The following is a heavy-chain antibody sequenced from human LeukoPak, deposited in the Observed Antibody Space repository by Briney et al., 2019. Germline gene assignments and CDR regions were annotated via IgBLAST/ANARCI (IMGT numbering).Heavy chain of an antibody. D-gene: IGHD3-3*01. CDR2: FDPEDGET. Sequence: GASVKVSCKASGGTFTSSAVHWVRQAPGKGLEWMGGFDPEDGETIYAQKFQGRVTMTEDTSTDTAYMELSSLRSEDTAVYYCATEGTIFGVVIPFDYWGQGTLVTVSS. CDR3: ATEGTIFGVVIPFDY. CDR1: GGTFTSSA. J-gene: IGHJ4*02. V-gene: IGHV1-24*01.